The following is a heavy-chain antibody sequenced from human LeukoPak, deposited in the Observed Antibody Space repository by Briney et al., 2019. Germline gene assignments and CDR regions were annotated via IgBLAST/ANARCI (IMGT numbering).Heavy chain of an antibody. D-gene: IGHD5-18*01. CDR2: INHSGST. CDR3: ASRTWIQLWKEY. V-gene: IGHV4-34*01. J-gene: IGHJ4*02. CDR1: GGSFSGYY. Sequence: SETLSLTCAVYGGSFSGYYWSWIRQPPGKGLEWIGEINHSGSTNYNPSLKSRVTISVDTSKNQFSLKLSSVTAADTAVYYCASRTWIQLWKEYWDQGTLVTVSS.